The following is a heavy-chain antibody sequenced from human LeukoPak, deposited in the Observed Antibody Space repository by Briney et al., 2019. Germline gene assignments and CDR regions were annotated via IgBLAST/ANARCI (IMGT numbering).Heavy chain of an antibody. J-gene: IGHJ6*03. Sequence: GGSLRLSCAASGFTFINAWMAWVRQAPGKGLEWVSAISGSGGSTYYADSVKGRFTISRDNSKNTLYLQMNSLRAEDTAVYYCAKLDDDTRPDYYMDVWGKGTTVTISS. V-gene: IGHV3-23*01. D-gene: IGHD3-9*01. CDR2: ISGSGGST. CDR3: AKLDDDTRPDYYMDV. CDR1: GFTFINAW.